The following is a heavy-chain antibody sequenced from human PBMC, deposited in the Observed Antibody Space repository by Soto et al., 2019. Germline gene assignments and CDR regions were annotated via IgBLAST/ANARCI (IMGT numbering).Heavy chain of an antibody. CDR2: VSHDGRNT. J-gene: IGHJ4*02. V-gene: IGHV3-30*18. Sequence: VQLVESGGGVVQPGRSLRLSCAASGFTFSDYAMHWVRQAPGKGLEWVAVVSHDGRNTHYADSVKGRFTIARDSSKYTVSLEMNSLRSADTAVYYCAKGGRQGLVTSDFNYWGQGALVTVSS. CDR1: GFTFSDYA. CDR3: AKGGRQGLVTSDFNY. D-gene: IGHD6-19*01.